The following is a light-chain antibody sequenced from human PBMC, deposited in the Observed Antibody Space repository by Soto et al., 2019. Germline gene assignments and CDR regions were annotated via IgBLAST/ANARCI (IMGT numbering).Light chain of an antibody. CDR2: AAS. Sequence: DVQMTQSPSSLSASVGDRVTITCRASRGISSSLAWYQQKPGKVPKLLIYAASTLHAGVQSRFSGSGSGTFFTLTINRLQPEDVATYYCQKYNTAPNTLGRGTRLEIK. CDR3: QKYNTAPNT. CDR1: RGISSS. J-gene: IGKJ2*01. V-gene: IGKV1-27*01.